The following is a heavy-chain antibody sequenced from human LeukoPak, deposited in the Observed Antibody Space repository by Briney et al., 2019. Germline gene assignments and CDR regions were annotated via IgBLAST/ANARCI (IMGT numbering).Heavy chain of an antibody. D-gene: IGHD3-22*01. CDR3: AESLNYYDSSGYGF. J-gene: IGHJ4*02. V-gene: IGHV1-2*06. CDR2: INPNSGGT. Sequence: ASVKVSCKASGYTFTGYYMHWVRQAPGQGLEWMGRINPNSGGTNYAQKFQGRVTMTRDTSISTAYMELSRLRSDDTAVYYCAESLNYYDSSGYGFWGQGTLVTVPS. CDR1: GYTFTGYY.